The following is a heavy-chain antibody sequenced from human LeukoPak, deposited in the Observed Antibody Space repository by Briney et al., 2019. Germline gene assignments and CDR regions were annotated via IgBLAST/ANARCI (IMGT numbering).Heavy chain of an antibody. J-gene: IGHJ4*02. D-gene: IGHD5-24*01. V-gene: IGHV4-59*01. CDR1: GGSISSYY. CDR3: ARADMATNPFDY. Sequence: SETLSLTCTVSGGSISSYYWSWIRQPPGKGLEWIGYIYYSGSTKYNPSPTSRVTISVDTSKNPFSLNLSSVTAADTAVYYCARADMATNPFDYWGQGTLVTVSS. CDR2: IYYSGST.